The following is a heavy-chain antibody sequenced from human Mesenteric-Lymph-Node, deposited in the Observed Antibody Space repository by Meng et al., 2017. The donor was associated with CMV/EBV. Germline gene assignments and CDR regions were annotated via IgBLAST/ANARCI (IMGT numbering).Heavy chain of an antibody. J-gene: IGHJ4*02. D-gene: IGHD3-10*01. Sequence: GESLKISCAASGICFSDCGMHWVRQPPGRGLEWVAFTRYDDSSKFYVDSVKGRFTISRDNSKNTLYLQMNDLRGEETAVYFCAKDQVKRGWGNNFDYCGQGTLVTVSS. V-gene: IGHV3-30*02. CDR1: GICFSDCG. CDR3: AKDQVKRGWGNNFDY. CDR2: TRYDDSSK.